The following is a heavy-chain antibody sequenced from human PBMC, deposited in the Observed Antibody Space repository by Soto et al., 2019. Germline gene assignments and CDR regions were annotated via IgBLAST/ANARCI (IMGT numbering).Heavy chain of an antibody. CDR1: GYSFSTYW. CDR2: IYPGDSDT. D-gene: IGHD3-3*01. CDR3: ASQASTIFGVVKDYYYYYGMDF. V-gene: IGHV5-51*01. J-gene: IGHJ6*02. Sequence: GESLKISCKASGYSFSTYWIGWVRQMPGKGLEWMGIIYPGDSDTRYSPSFQGQVTISADKSISTAYLQWSSLKASDTAMYYCASQASTIFGVVKDYYYYYGMDFWGQETTLTVSS.